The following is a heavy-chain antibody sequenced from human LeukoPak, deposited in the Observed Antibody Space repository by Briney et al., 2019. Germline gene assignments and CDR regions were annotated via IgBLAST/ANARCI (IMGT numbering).Heavy chain of an antibody. Sequence: GESLKISCKCSGYHFTSYWIGWVRQMPGKGLEWMGIIYTGDSDTRSSPSFQGQVTISADKSISTAYLQWSSLKASDTAMYYCARLYGERTTVTTFSYYYYYMDVWGKGTTVTVSS. CDR2: IYTGDSDT. CDR3: ARLYGERTTVTTFSYYYYYMDV. J-gene: IGHJ6*03. V-gene: IGHV5-51*01. CDR1: GYHFTSYW. D-gene: IGHD4-11*01.